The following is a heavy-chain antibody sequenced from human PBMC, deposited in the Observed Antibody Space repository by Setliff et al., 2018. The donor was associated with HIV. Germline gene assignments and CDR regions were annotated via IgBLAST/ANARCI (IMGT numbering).Heavy chain of an antibody. CDR1: TYTFNSYV. CDR3: ATQRDIVMVPGQGGFDI. J-gene: IGHJ3*02. D-gene: IGHD2-2*01. CDR2: ISVYNGNT. Sequence: ASVKVSCKASTYTFNSYVINWVRQAPGQGLEWMGRISVYNGNTIYAQKLQGRVIMTTDTSTSTAYMELRSLRSDDTAMYYCATQRDIVMVPGQGGFDIWAQGTMVTVSS. V-gene: IGHV1-18*01.